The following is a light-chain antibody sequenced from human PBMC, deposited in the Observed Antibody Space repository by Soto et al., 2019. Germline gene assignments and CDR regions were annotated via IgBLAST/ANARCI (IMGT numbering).Light chain of an antibody. CDR2: RNN. Sequence: QSVLTQPPSASGTPGQRVTISCSGSSSNIGSNYVYWYQQLPGTAPKLLIYRNNQRPSGVPDRFSGSKSGTSASLAISGLRSEDEAAYYCAAWDDSLSGYVFGTGTKVTVL. CDR3: AAWDDSLSGYV. V-gene: IGLV1-47*01. J-gene: IGLJ1*01. CDR1: SSNIGSNY.